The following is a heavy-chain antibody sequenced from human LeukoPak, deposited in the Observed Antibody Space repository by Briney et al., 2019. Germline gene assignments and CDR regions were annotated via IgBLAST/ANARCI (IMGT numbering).Heavy chain of an antibody. V-gene: IGHV1-69*04. CDR3: ARARLRYFDWLVLDY. CDR1: GGTFSSYA. CDR2: IIPILGIA. J-gene: IGHJ4*02. D-gene: IGHD3-9*01. Sequence: PVKVSCKGSGGTFSSYAFSWGGQAPGQGVEWVGRIIPILGIANYAQKFQGRVTITADKSTSTAYMELSSLRSEDTAVYYCARARLRYFDWLVLDYWGQGTLVTVSS.